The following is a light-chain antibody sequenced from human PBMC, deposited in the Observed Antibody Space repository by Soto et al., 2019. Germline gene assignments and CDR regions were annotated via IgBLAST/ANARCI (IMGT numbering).Light chain of an antibody. CDR3: QQYNNWWGT. V-gene: IGKV3-15*01. CDR1: QSVSSN. Sequence: EIVMTQSPATLSVSPGERATLSCRASQSVSSNLAWYQQKPGQAPRLLIYGASTRATGIPARFSGSGPGTEFTLTISSLQSEDFAVYYCQQYNNWWGTFGQGTKVDIK. J-gene: IGKJ1*01. CDR2: GAS.